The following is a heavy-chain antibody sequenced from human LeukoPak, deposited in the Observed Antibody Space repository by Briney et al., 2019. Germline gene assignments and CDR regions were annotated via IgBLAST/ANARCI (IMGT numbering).Heavy chain of an antibody. J-gene: IGHJ4*02. CDR1: GFTVSSNY. D-gene: IGHD3-22*01. V-gene: IGHV3-53*01. CDR3: ARSSGYYYYFDY. CDR2: IYSGGST. Sequence: GGSLRLSCAASGFTVSSNYMSWVRQAPGKGLEWVSVIYSGGSTYYADSVKGRFTISRDNSKNTLYLQMNSLRAEDTAVYYCARSSGYYYYFDYWGQGTLVTVSS.